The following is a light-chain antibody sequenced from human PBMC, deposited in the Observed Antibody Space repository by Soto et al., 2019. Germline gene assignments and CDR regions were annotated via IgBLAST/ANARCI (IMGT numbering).Light chain of an antibody. CDR1: QSISSW. J-gene: IGKJ1*01. Sequence: DIQMTQSPSTLSASVGDRVTITCRASQSISSWLAWYQQKPGKAPKLLIYKASSLESGVPSRFSGSGSGTEFALKISSLQPDDFATYYCQQYNSSPWTFGQGTKVEIK. V-gene: IGKV1-5*03. CDR3: QQYNSSPWT. CDR2: KAS.